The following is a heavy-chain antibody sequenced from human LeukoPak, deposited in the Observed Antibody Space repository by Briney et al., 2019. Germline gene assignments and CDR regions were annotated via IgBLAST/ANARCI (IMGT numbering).Heavy chain of an antibody. V-gene: IGHV4-34*01. D-gene: IGHD5-18*01. CDR1: GGSFSGYY. CDR3: ARGKATYSYGYFDY. CDR2: INHRGST. Sequence: NASETLSLTCAVYGGSFSGYYWSWIRQPPGKGLEWIGEINHRGSTNYNPSLKSRVTISVDTSKNQFSLKLSSVTAADTAVYYCARGKATYSYGYFDYWGQGTLVTVSS. J-gene: IGHJ4*02.